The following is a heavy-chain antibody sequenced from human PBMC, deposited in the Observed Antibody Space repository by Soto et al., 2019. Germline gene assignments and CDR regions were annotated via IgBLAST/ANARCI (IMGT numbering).Heavy chain of an antibody. J-gene: IGHJ6*03. Sequence: GVSLRLSCAASGFTFSSYGMHWVRKAPGKGLEWVAVISYDGSNKYYADSVKGRFTISRDNSKNTLYLQMNSLRAEDTAVYYCAKGGITGTTPYYYYYMDVWGKGTTVTVSS. V-gene: IGHV3-30*18. D-gene: IGHD1-20*01. CDR1: GFTFSSYG. CDR2: ISYDGSNK. CDR3: AKGGITGTTPYYYYYMDV.